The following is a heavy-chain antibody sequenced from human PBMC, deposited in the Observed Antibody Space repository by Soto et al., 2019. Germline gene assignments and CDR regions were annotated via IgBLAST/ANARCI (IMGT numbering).Heavy chain of an antibody. V-gene: IGHV4-59*01. CDR1: VCCIISYY. Sequence: PSSSXSLTGTFGVCCIISYYCILIRQPPGKGLGWIGYIYYSWSTNYNPSLKSRVTISVDKSKNQFSMKLSYVTAADTAVYYCERNPIPYSYHTQTNPDLDIWGPGTM. CDR3: ERNPIPYSYHTQTNPDLDI. CDR2: IYYSWST. J-gene: IGHJ3*02. D-gene: IGHD3-10*01.